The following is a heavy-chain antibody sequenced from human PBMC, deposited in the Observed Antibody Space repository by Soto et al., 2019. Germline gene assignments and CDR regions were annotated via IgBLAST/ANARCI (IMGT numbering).Heavy chain of an antibody. J-gene: IGHJ4*02. CDR1: GYTFTSYG. CDR3: ALLEWFDGYFDY. CDR2: ISAYNGNT. D-gene: IGHD3-3*01. Sequence: ASVKVSCKASGYTFTSYGISWVRQAPGQGLEWMGWISAYNGNTNYAQKLQGRVTMTTDTSTSTAYMELRSLRSDDTAVYYCALLEWFDGYFDYWGQGTLVTVSS. V-gene: IGHV1-18*01.